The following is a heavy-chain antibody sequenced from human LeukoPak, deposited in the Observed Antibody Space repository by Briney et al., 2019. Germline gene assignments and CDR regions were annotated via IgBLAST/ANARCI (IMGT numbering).Heavy chain of an antibody. V-gene: IGHV3-7*01. CDR1: GFTFSSYW. J-gene: IGHJ1*01. Sequence: GGSLRLSCAASGFTFSSYWMSWVRQAPGKGLEWVANIKQDGSEKYYVDSVKGRFTISRDNAKNSLYLQMNSLRAEDTAVYYCARGGESSSSFAEYFQHWGQGTLVTVSS. D-gene: IGHD6-13*01. CDR2: IKQDGSEK. CDR3: ARGGESSSSFAEYFQH.